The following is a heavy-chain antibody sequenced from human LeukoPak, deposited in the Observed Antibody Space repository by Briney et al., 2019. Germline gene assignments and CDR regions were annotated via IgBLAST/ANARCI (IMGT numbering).Heavy chain of an antibody. J-gene: IGHJ6*04. Sequence: ASVKVSCKASGDTFSNYAISWVRQAPGQGLEWMGAIIPVFGTTNYAQKFQGRVTITADTYSTTSYMELSSLTSEDTAIYYCASQYWVPAAFYYAFNVWGKGTMVSVSS. CDR2: IIPVFGTT. CDR1: GDTFSNYA. D-gene: IGHD2-2*01. V-gene: IGHV1-69*06. CDR3: ASQYWVPAAFYYAFNV.